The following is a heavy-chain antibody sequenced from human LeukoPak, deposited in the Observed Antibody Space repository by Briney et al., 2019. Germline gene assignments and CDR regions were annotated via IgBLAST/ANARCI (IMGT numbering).Heavy chain of an antibody. Sequence: SETLSLTCTVSGVSINSNYYYWGWIRQPPGKGLEWIGEINHSGSTNYNPSLKSRVTILVDTSKNQFSLKLSSVTAADTAVYYCARRGTGDPPYAFDIWGQGTMVTVSS. CDR3: ARRGTGDPPYAFDI. J-gene: IGHJ3*02. CDR2: INHSGST. V-gene: IGHV4-39*07. CDR1: GVSINSNYYY. D-gene: IGHD7-27*01.